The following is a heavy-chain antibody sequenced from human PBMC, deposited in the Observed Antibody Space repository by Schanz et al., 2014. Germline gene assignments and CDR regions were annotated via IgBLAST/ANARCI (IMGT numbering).Heavy chain of an antibody. V-gene: IGHV1-2*04. Sequence: QVQLVQSGAEMKKPGASVKVSCKAFGYTFPGYYMHWVRQAPGQGLEWMGWINPNSGTTNYAQKFQGWVTMTRDTSISTAYMELSRLKSDDTAVYYCARLGTGMTVAGSVIDSYYYYMDVWGEGTTVTVSS. CDR3: ARLGTGMTVAGSVIDSYYYYMDV. CDR1: GYTFPGYY. CDR2: INPNSGTT. J-gene: IGHJ6*03. D-gene: IGHD6-19*01.